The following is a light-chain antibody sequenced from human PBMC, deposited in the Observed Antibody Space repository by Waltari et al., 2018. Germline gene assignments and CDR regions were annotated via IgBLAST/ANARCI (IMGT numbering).Light chain of an antibody. CDR2: DAS. CDR1: QSVSSY. CDR3: QQRSNWPPLGT. J-gene: IGKJ5*01. Sequence: PGERATLSCRASQSVSSYLAWYQQKPGQAPRLLSYDASNRATGIPARFSGSGSGTDFTLTISSLEPEDFAVYYCQQRSNWPPLGTFGQGTRLEIK. V-gene: IGKV3-11*01.